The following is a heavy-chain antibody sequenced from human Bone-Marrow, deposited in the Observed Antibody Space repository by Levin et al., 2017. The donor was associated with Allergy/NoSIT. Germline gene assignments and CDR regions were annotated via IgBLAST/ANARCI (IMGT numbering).Heavy chain of an antibody. V-gene: IGHV3-21*01. CDR3: ARVVVVPAAMCGVGDCSPKYYFDY. D-gene: IGHD2-2*01. CDR1: GFTFSSYS. CDR2: ISSSSSYI. J-gene: IGHJ4*02. Sequence: GESLKISCAASGFTFSSYSMNWVRQAPGKGLEWVSSISSSSSYIYYADSVKGRFTISRDNAKNSLYLQMNSLRAEDTAVYYCARVVVVPAAMCGVGDCSPKYYFDYWGQGTLVTVSS.